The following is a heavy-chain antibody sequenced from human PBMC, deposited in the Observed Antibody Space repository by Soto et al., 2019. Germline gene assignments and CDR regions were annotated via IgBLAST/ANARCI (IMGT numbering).Heavy chain of an antibody. D-gene: IGHD2-2*01. CDR1: GFTVSSNY. CDR2: IYSGGST. Sequence: PGGSLSISCASSGFTVSSNYMSWVRQAPGKGMEWVSVIYSGGSTYYADSVKGRFTISRDNSKNTLYLQMNSLRAEDTAVYYCARDGEYCSSTSCYVDYWGQGTLVTVSS. V-gene: IGHV3-53*05. J-gene: IGHJ4*02. CDR3: ARDGEYCSSTSCYVDY.